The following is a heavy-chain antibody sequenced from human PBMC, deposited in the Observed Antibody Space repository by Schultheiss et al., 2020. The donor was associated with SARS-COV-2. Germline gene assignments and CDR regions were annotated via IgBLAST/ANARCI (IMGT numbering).Heavy chain of an antibody. Sequence: SETLSLTCIVSGGSISSYYWGWIRQPPGKGLEWIGSIYHSGSTYYNPSLESRVTISVDTSDNQFSLRLSAVTAADTAVYYCAREGRGSSGFNDYWGQGTLVTVSS. CDR2: IYHSGST. J-gene: IGHJ4*02. CDR3: AREGRGSSGFNDY. V-gene: IGHV4-38-2*02. D-gene: IGHD6-19*01. CDR1: GGSISSYY.